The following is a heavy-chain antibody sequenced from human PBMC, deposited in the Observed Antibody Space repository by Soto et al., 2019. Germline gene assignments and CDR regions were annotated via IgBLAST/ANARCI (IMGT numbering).Heavy chain of an antibody. CDR2: INPNSGGT. CDR3: ATEGYYY. V-gene: IGHV1-2*02. Sequence: QVQLVQSGAEVKKPGASVKVSCKASGYSFSVYNIHWVRQAPGQGLEWMGWINPNSGGTNSAQKFQGRVTMTRDMSISTAYMELSRLRSDDTAVYYCATEGYYYWGQGTLVTVSS. D-gene: IGHD6-13*01. J-gene: IGHJ4*02. CDR1: GYSFSVYN.